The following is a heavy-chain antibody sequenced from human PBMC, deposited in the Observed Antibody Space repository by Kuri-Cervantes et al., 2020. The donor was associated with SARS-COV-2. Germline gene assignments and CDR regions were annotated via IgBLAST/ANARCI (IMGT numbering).Heavy chain of an antibody. V-gene: IGHV3-73*01. J-gene: IGHJ6*02. CDR2: IRSKANSYAT. D-gene: IGHD3-3*01. CDR3: TAWAIFGAYGMDV. Sequence: GGSLRLSCAASGFTFSSYAMSWVRQAPGKGLEWVGRIRSKANSYATAYAASVKGRFTISRDDSKNTAYLQMSSLKTEDTAVYYCTAWAIFGAYGMDVWGQGTTVTVSS. CDR1: GFTFSSYA.